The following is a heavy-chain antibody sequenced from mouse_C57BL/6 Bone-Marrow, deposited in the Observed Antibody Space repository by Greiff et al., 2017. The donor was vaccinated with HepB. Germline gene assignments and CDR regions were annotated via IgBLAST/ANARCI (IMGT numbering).Heavy chain of an antibody. Sequence: QVQLQHSGSDLRSPGSSVNLSCKDFDSEVFPIAYMSWVRQKPGHGFEWIGGILPSIGRTIYGEKFEDKATLDADTLSNTAYLELNSLTSEDSAICYSARLVSSWYFDVWGTGTTVTVAS. V-gene: IGHV15-2*01. J-gene: IGHJ1*03. CDR1: DSEVFPIAY. CDR3: ARLVSSWYFDV. CDR2: ILPSIGRT. D-gene: IGHD2-10*02.